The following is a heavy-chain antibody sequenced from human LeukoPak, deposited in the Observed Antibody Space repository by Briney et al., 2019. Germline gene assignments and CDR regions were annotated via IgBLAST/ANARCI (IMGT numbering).Heavy chain of an antibody. CDR2: ISIRASAV. CDR3: ARDAFYCSSTSCYDH. CDR1: GFTFSSYS. V-gene: IGHV3-48*04. Sequence: GGSLRLSCAASGFTFSSYSMTWVRQAPGKGLEWISYISIRASAVYYADSVKGRFTISRDNAKTSLYLQMNSLRAEDTAVYYCARDAFYCSSTSCYDHWGQGTLVTVSS. J-gene: IGHJ5*02. D-gene: IGHD2-2*01.